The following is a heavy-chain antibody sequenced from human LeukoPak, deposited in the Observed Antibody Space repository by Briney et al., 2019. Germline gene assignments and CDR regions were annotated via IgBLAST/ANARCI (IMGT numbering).Heavy chain of an antibody. Sequence: SETLSLTCIVSGGXISGYYCSWIRQPAAKGLESIGRIYSSGSTNYNPSLKSRITMSVDTSKNQFSLRVTSMTAADTAVYYCARHRGGYKNGGFDFWGQGTLVTVSS. V-gene: IGHV4-4*07. D-gene: IGHD5-24*01. CDR3: ARHRGGYKNGGFDF. J-gene: IGHJ4*02. CDR2: IYSSGST. CDR1: GGXISGYY.